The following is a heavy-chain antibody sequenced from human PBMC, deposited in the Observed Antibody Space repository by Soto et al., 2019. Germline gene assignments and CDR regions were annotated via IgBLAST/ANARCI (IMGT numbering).Heavy chain of an antibody. CDR1: GFTFSSYA. CDR2: IRSSGTDT. J-gene: IGHJ4*02. D-gene: IGHD1-26*01. Sequence: GGSLRLSCDASGFTFSSYAMTWVRQAPGKGLDWVSAIRSSGTDTYYADSLKGRFTISRDNSKNTLYLQMNSLRPEDTALYYCARNINSGGHYYFDYWGQGTLVTVSS. CDR3: ARNINSGGHYYFDY. V-gene: IGHV3-23*01.